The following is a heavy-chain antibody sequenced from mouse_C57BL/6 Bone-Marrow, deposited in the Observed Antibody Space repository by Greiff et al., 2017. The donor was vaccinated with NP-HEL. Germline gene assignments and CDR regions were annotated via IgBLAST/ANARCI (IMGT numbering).Heavy chain of an antibody. CDR3: ARGAY. CDR1: GYEFSNYW. Sequence: QVQLKESGAELVKPGASVKISCKASGYEFSNYWMNWVKQRPGQGLEWIGQIYPGDGDTNYNGKFKDKATLTADKSSSTAYMQLSRLTSEDSPVYFGARGAYWGQGTLVTVSA. CDR2: IYPGDGDT. J-gene: IGHJ3*01. V-gene: IGHV1-80*01.